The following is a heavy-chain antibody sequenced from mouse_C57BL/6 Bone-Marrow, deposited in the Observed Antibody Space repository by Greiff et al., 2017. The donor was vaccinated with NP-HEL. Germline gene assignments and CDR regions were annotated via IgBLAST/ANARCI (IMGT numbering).Heavy chain of an antibody. Sequence: QVQLQQSGAELVRPGTSVKMSCKASGYTFTNYWIGWAKQRPGHGLEWIGDIYPGGGYPNYNEKFKGKATLTADKSSSTAYMQISSLTSEDAAIYYCARAETAQAGYYFDYWGQGTTLTVSS. D-gene: IGHD3-2*02. V-gene: IGHV1-63*01. CDR2: IYPGGGYP. J-gene: IGHJ2*01. CDR3: ARAETAQAGYYFDY. CDR1: GYTFTNYW.